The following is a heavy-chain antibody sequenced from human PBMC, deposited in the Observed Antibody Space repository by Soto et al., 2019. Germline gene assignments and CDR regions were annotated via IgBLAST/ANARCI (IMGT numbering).Heavy chain of an antibody. CDR3: AKYITAATRYFDL. CDR2: IKNKANSYST. V-gene: IGHV3-72*01. Sequence: GGSLRLSCAASGFTFSDHYMDWVRQAPGKGLEWVGRIKNKANSYSTQYAASVEGRFTISRDDSKNSLFLQMNSLKSDDTAVYFCAKYITAATRYFDLWGRGTLVTVSS. J-gene: IGHJ2*01. D-gene: IGHD1-20*01. CDR1: GFTFSDHY.